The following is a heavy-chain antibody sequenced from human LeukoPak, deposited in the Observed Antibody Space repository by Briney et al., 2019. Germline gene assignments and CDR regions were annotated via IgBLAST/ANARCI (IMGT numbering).Heavy chain of an antibody. CDR3: ARGGDLSIPYYFDY. J-gene: IGHJ4*02. V-gene: IGHV3-74*01. Sequence: PGGSLRLSRAASAFTFSNYWMHWVRQAPGKGLVWVSRINSDGSDTSYADSVKGRFTISRDDAKNTLYLQMNSLRVEGTAVYYCARGGDLSIPYYFDYWGQGTLVTVSS. CDR2: INSDGSDT. CDR1: AFTFSNYW. D-gene: IGHD3-16*02.